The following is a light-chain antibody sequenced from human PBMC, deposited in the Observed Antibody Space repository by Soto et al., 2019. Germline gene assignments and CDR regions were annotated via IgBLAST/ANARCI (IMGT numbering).Light chain of an antibody. CDR3: QQYNKWPLT. J-gene: IGKJ3*01. Sequence: EIVLTQSPATLSLSPGERATLSCRASQSVSSYLAWYQQKPGQAPRLLIYDALNRATGIPARFSGSGSGTDFALTISSLEPEDFAVYYCQQYNKWPLTFGPGTKVDIK. CDR1: QSVSSY. V-gene: IGKV3-11*01. CDR2: DAL.